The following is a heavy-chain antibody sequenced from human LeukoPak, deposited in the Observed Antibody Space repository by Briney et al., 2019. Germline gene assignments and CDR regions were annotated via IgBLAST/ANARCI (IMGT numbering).Heavy chain of an antibody. CDR1: GYTFTTYD. V-gene: IGHV1-8*01. Sequence: ASVKVSCKASGYTFTTYDINWVRQATGQGLEWMGWMNPNSGNTGYAQKFQGRVTMTRDTSISTAYMELSSLRSEDTAVYYCARGRTNYDFWSGYFEDYYYYYYMDVWGKGTTVTVSS. J-gene: IGHJ6*03. D-gene: IGHD3-3*01. CDR2: MNPNSGNT. CDR3: ARGRTNYDFWSGYFEDYYYYYYMDV.